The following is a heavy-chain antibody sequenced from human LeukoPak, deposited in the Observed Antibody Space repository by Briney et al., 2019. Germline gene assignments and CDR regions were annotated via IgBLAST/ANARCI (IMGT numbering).Heavy chain of an antibody. CDR1: GFTFSNAW. J-gene: IGHJ4*02. CDR3: TTDWSIHRGCSSTSCYAYSGYDEFVY. Sequence: PGGSLRLPCAASGFTFSNAWMSWVRQAPGKGRECVGRIESKTDGGTTDYAAPVKGRFTISRNDSNNTPYLQMNSLTTADTAVYYCTTDWSIHRGCSSTSCYAYSGYDEFVYWGQGTLVTVSS. CDR2: IESKTDGGTT. D-gene: IGHD2-2*01. V-gene: IGHV3-15*04.